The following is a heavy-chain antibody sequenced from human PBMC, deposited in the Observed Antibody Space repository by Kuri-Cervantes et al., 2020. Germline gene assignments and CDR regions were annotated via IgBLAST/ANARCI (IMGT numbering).Heavy chain of an antibody. D-gene: IGHD1-26*01. Sequence: SETLSLTCTVSGGSISSYYWSWIRQPPGKGLEWIGYIYYSGSTNYNPSLKSRVTISVDTSKNQFSLKLSSVTAADTAVYYCARISIVGAIADYWGQGTLVTDSS. V-gene: IGHV4-59*08. CDR2: IYYSGST. CDR3: ARISIVGAIADY. J-gene: IGHJ4*02. CDR1: GGSISSYY.